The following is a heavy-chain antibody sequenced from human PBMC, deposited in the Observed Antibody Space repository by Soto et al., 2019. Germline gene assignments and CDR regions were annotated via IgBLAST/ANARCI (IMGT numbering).Heavy chain of an antibody. D-gene: IGHD3-22*01. CDR1: GFTFSDYW. J-gene: IGHJ3*02. Sequence: EVQLVESGGGLVQPGESLRLSCAASGFTFSDYWMTWVRQAPGKGLEWVANIQRDETKKSYLDSVRGRFTISRDNARNSLYLQMDSLRAEDTALNYYARDVSPGRSPYYLSAFDIWGQGTMVTVSS. V-gene: IGHV3-7*05. CDR2: IQRDETKK. CDR3: ARDVSPGRSPYYLSAFDI.